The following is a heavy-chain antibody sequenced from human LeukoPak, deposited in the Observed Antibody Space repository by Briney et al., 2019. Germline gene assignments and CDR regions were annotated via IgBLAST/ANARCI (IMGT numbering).Heavy chain of an antibody. Sequence: PGGSLRLSCSASGFTFSSYSMHWVRQAPGKGLESVSAISSSGGSTYYADSVKGRFTISRDNSKNTLYLQMNSLRAEDTAVFYYAKVSGFKITFGGVIDWGQGTPVTVSS. V-gene: IGHV3-64*04. D-gene: IGHD3-16*02. J-gene: IGHJ4*02. CDR1: GFTFSSYS. CDR3: AKVSGFKITFGGVID. CDR2: ISSSGGST.